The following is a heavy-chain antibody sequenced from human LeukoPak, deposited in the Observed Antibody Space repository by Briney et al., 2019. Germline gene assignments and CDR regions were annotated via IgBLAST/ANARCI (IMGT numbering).Heavy chain of an antibody. CDR2: ISFHGSDE. CDR1: GFTFNVYG. CDR3: ARVRQPYCGAAGPHFYGMDV. V-gene: IGHV3-30*03. J-gene: IGHJ6*02. D-gene: IGHD2-21*01. Sequence: GGSLRLSCAASGFTFNVYGMHWVRLAPGKGLEWVAFISFHGSDEPYADSVRGRFTISRDISKNTLYLQMNSLRPEDTALYYCARVRQPYCGAAGPHFYGMDVWGQGTTVTVSS.